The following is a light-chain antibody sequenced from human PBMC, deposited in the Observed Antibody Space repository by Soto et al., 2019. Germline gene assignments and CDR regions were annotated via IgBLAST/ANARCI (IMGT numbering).Light chain of an antibody. CDR3: QVWDSSSDHPGV. V-gene: IGLV3-21*04. J-gene: IGLJ1*01. CDR2: YDS. Sequence: SYELTQPPSVSVAPGKTARITCGGNNIGSKSVHWHQQKPGQAPVLVIYYDSDRPSGIPERFSGSNSGNTATLTISRDEAGDEADYYCQVWDSSSDHPGVFGTGTKLTVL. CDR1: NIGSKS.